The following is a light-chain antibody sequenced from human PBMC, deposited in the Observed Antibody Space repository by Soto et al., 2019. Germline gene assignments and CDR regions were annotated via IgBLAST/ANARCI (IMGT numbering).Light chain of an antibody. Sequence: EIVLTQSPATLCLSPGERANPSSRASQSVSKSLAWYQQEPVQAARLLIYSTSNRATGIPARFSGSGSRTDFTLTISTLEPEDFAVYYCQQGNNWPVFTFGPGTKVDIK. CDR2: STS. V-gene: IGKV3-11*01. CDR1: QSVSKS. CDR3: QQGNNWPVFT. J-gene: IGKJ3*01.